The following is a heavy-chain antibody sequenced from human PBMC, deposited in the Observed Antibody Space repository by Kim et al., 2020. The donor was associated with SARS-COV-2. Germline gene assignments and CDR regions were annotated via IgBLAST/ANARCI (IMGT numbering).Heavy chain of an antibody. CDR2: IYYSGST. Sequence: SETLSLTCTVSGGSISSYYWSWIRQPPGKGQEWIGYIYYSGSTNYNPSLKSRVTISVDTSKNQFSLKLSSVTAADTAVYYCARVGLAARNYYYGMDVWGQGTTVTVSS. D-gene: IGHD6-6*01. V-gene: IGHV4-59*13. CDR3: ARVGLAARNYYYGMDV. J-gene: IGHJ6*02. CDR1: GGSISSYY.